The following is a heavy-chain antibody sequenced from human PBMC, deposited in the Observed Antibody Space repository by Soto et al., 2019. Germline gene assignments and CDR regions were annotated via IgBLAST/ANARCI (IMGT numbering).Heavy chain of an antibody. V-gene: IGHV4-39*01. CDR2: MYFSGFYSGST. J-gene: IGHJ4*02. Sequence: SETLSLTCTVSGGSKSSSSHYWGWIRQPPGKGLEWIANMYFSGFYSGSTSYNPSLKSRVTISVDTSKNQFYLQVSSVTAADLAVSYCARGLDILTFEFCLYYLGQGTLVTVAS. D-gene: IGHD3-9*01. CDR3: ARGLDILTFEFCLYY. CDR1: GGSKSSSSHY.